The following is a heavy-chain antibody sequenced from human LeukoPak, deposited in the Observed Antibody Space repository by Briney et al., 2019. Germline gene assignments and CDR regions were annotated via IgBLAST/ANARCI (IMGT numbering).Heavy chain of an antibody. J-gene: IGHJ4*02. CDR2: INPNSGDT. V-gene: IGHV1-2*02. D-gene: IGHD5-12*01. Sequence: ASVKVSCKASGYTFTGYYMHWVRQAPGQGLGWMGWINPNSGDTDYAQKFQGRVTMTRDTSIRTAYMELSGLRSDDTAVYYCAKNPYEYYFDYWGQGTLVTVSS. CDR3: AKNPYEYYFDY. CDR1: GYTFTGYY.